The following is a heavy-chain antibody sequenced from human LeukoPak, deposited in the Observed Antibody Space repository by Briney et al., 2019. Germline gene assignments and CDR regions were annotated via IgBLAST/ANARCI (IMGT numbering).Heavy chain of an antibody. D-gene: IGHD6-19*01. CDR2: IYTSGST. V-gene: IGHV4-61*02. CDR1: GGSINSGSYY. CDR3: AREGSVAAGYFQR. J-gene: IGHJ1*01. Sequence: SQTLSLTCTVSGGSINSGSYYWTWIRQPAGKGLEWVGRIYTSGSTNYNPSLMGRVTISADTSTNQFSLRLSSVTAADTAVYYCAREGSVAAGYFQRWGQGTLVTVSS.